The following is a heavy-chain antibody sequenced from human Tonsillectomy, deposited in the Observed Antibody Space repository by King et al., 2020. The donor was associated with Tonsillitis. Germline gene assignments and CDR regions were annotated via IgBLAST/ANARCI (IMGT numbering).Heavy chain of an antibody. J-gene: IGHJ4*02. CDR1: GFTFSSYS. CDR2: ISSSSSYI. D-gene: IGHD3-3*01. V-gene: IGHV3-21*01. CDR3: ARMNYDSWSGLTLYYFDY. Sequence: VQLVESGGGLVKPGGSLRLSCAASGFTFSSYSMNWVRQAPGKGLEWVSSISSSSSYIYYADSVKGRFTISRDKAKNSLSLQMNSLRAEDTAVYYCARMNYDSWSGLTLYYFDYWGQGTLVTVSS.